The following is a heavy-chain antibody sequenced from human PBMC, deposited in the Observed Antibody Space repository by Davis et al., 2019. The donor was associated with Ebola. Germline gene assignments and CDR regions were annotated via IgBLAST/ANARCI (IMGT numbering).Heavy chain of an antibody. Sequence: SETLSLTCAVHGGSFRGYYWTWIRPLPGKGRDWSGEIKLFGSTNYNPSRKSRVTISVDTSKNQFFLSLSSVTAPDLAVYYSARGVAYGERPPDYWGHGTLVTVSS. CDR1: GGSFRGYY. J-gene: IGHJ1*01. CDR3: ARGVAYGERPPDY. V-gene: IGHV4-34*01. CDR2: IKLFGST. D-gene: IGHD4-17*01.